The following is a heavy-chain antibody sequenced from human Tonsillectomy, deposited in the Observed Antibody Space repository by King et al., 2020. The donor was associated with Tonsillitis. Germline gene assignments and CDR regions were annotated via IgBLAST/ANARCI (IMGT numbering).Heavy chain of an antibody. Sequence: VQLQQWGAGLLKPSETLSLTCAVYGGSFSGYYWSWIRQPPGKGLEWIGEINHSGSTNYNPSLKSRVTVSVDTFKNQFSLKLSSVTAADTAVYYCARGRRGGYVSRQHRSGNWFDPWGQGTLVTVSS. CDR3: ARGRRGGYVSRQHRSGNWFDP. V-gene: IGHV4-34*01. CDR2: INHSGST. D-gene: IGHD3-16*01. J-gene: IGHJ5*02. CDR1: GGSFSGYY.